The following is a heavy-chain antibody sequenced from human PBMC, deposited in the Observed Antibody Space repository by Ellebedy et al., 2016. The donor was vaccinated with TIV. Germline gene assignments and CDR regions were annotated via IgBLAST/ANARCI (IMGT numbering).Heavy chain of an antibody. CDR1: RFTFSSYA. J-gene: IGHJ4*02. CDR2: TSGSGANT. CDR3: AKMVAVTTFDY. D-gene: IGHD4-17*01. Sequence: GGSLRLXXAASRFTFSSYAMSWVRQAPGKGLEWVSATSGSGANTYYAESVKGRFTISRDNSKNTLYLQMNSLRAEDTAVYYCAKMVAVTTFDYWGQGTLVTVSS. V-gene: IGHV3-23*01.